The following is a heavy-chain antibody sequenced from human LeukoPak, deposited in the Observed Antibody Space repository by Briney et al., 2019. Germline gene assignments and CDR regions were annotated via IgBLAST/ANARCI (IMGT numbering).Heavy chain of an antibody. D-gene: IGHD6-13*01. Sequence: GGSLRLSCAASGFTFSSYGMHWVRQAPGKGLKWVAVIWYDGSNKYYADSVKGRFTISRDNSKNTLYPQMNSLRAEDTAVYYCARGVSQGIAAAGTFGDYWGQGTLATVSS. CDR2: IWYDGSNK. CDR3: ARGVSQGIAAAGTFGDY. V-gene: IGHV3-33*01. CDR1: GFTFSSYG. J-gene: IGHJ4*02.